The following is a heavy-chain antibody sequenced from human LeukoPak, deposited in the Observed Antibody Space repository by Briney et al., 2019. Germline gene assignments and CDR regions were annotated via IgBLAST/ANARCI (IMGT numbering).Heavy chain of an antibody. CDR3: ARDLLWFGELYESGFDY. J-gene: IGHJ4*02. V-gene: IGHV4-4*07. CDR1: GGSISSYY. CDR2: IYTSGST. D-gene: IGHD3-10*01. Sequence: SETLSLTCTVSGGSISSYYWSWIRQPAGKGLEWIGRIYTSGSTNYNPSLKSRVTMSVDTSKNQFSLKLSSVTAADTAVYYCARDLLWFGELYESGFDYWGQGTLVTVSS.